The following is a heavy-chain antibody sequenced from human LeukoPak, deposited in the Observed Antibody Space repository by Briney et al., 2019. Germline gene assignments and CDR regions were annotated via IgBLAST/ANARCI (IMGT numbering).Heavy chain of an antibody. J-gene: IGHJ4*02. CDR1: GFTFSSYG. D-gene: IGHD3-3*01. Sequence: QAGGSLRLSCAASGFTFSSYGMHWVRQAPGKGLEWVAFIRYDGSNKYYADSVKGRFTIPRDNSKNTLYLQMNSLRAEDTALYYCAKAYHDFWSGILGYWGQGTQVTVSS. V-gene: IGHV3-30*02. CDR2: IRYDGSNK. CDR3: AKAYHDFWSGILGY.